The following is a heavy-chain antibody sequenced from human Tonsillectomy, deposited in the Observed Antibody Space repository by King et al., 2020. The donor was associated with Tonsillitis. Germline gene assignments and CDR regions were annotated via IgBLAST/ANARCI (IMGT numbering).Heavy chain of an antibody. CDR3: ARGYDILTGYYPAEYFQH. CDR1: GYTFTSYS. CDR2: ISGYNGNT. D-gene: IGHD3-9*01. V-gene: IGHV1-18*01. J-gene: IGHJ1*01. Sequence: QLVQSGAEVKMPGASVKVSCKASGYTFTSYSISWVRQAPGHGLEWMGWISGYNGNTNYAQKLQGRVTMTTDTSTTTAYMELRSLRSDDTAVYYCARGYDILTGYYPAEYFQHWGQGTLVTVSS.